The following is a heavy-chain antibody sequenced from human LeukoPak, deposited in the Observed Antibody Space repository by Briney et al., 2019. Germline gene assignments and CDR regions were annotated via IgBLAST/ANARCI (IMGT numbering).Heavy chain of an antibody. CDR1: VVTSRGST. CDR3: AGDGFWCGDLPRF. D-gene: IGHD3-3*01. Sequence: GGSLRLSSAASVVTSRGSTMHSGRQAPGKGLVWVSRINSDGSSTSYADSVKGRFTISRDNAKNTLYLQMNSLRAEDTAVYYCAGDGFWCGDLPRFGGQGTLVTVSS. J-gene: IGHJ4*02. CDR2: INSDGSST. V-gene: IGHV3-74*01.